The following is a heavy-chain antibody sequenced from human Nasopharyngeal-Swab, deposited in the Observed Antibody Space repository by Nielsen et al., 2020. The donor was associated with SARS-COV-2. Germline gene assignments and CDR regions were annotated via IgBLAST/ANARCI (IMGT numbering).Heavy chain of an antibody. V-gene: IGHV3-30-3*01. CDR2: ISYDGGNK. D-gene: IGHD3-22*01. Sequence: GGSLRLSCAASGFPFSRYTMHWVRQAPGKGLEWVAVISYDGGNKYYADSVKGRFTISRDISKNTLYLQMNSLRAEDTAVFYCASTPLDSSGYYYAFHYWGRGTLVTVSS. CDR1: GFPFSRYT. CDR3: ASTPLDSSGYYYAFHY. J-gene: IGHJ4*02.